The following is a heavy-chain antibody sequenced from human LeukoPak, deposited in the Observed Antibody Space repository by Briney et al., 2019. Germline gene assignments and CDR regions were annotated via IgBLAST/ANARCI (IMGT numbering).Heavy chain of an antibody. V-gene: IGHV4-4*02. D-gene: IGHD3-10*01. CDR3: ASEEYGSGSSRFDP. Sequence: PSGTLSLTCGVSGGSISSTNWWTWVRQPPGEGLEWIGEVHLSGRTNYNPSLESRVTMSVDMSENHISLKLTSVTAADTAVYYCASEEYGSGSSRFDPWGQGTLVTVSS. J-gene: IGHJ5*02. CDR2: VHLSGRT. CDR1: GGSISSTNW.